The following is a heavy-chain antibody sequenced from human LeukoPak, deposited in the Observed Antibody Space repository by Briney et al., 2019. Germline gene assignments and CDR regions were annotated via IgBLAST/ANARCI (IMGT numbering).Heavy chain of an antibody. CDR2: MNPNSGNT. CDR3: ARAPYYYGSGSYYIDY. CDR1: GYTFTSYD. D-gene: IGHD3-10*01. V-gene: IGHV1-8*01. J-gene: IGHJ4*02. Sequence: GASVKVSCTASGYTFTSYDINWVRQAPGQGLEWMGWMNPNSGNTGYAQKFQGRVTMTRNTSISTAYMELSSLRSDDTAVYYCARAPYYYGSGSYYIDYWGQGTLVTVSS.